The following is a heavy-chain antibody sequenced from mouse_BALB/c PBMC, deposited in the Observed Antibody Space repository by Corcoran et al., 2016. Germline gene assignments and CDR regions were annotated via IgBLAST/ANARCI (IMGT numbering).Heavy chain of an antibody. Sequence: QVQLQQSGPELVKPGASVKISFKASGYSFTSYYIHWVKQRPGQGLVWIGWIFPGSGNTKYNEKFKGKATLTADTSSSTAYMQLSSLTSEDSAVYFCARWAYWYFDVWGAGTTVTVSS. CDR2: IFPGSGNT. V-gene: IGHV1-66*01. CDR3: ARWAYWYFDV. CDR1: GYSFTSYY. J-gene: IGHJ1*01.